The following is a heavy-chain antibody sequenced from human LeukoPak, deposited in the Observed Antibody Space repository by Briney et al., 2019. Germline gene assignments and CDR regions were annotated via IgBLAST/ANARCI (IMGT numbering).Heavy chain of an antibody. J-gene: IGHJ6*03. Sequence: GGSLRLSCAASGFTFSDYCMSWIRQAPGKGLEWVSYISSSGSTIYYADSVKGRFTISRDNAKNSLYLQMNSLRAEDTAVYYCARVEHIVVVTAYYYMDVWGKGTTVTVSS. CDR2: ISSSGSTI. CDR3: ARVEHIVVVTAYYYMDV. D-gene: IGHD2-21*02. V-gene: IGHV3-11*04. CDR1: GFTFSDYC.